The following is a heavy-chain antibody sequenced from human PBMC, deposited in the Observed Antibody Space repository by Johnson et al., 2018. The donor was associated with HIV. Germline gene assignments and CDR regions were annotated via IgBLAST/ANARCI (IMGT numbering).Heavy chain of an antibody. V-gene: IGHV3-11*04. CDR2: ISSSGSTI. J-gene: IGHJ3*02. CDR3: ARAGNYDFWSGYLSDDAFDI. D-gene: IGHD3-3*01. CDR1: GFTVSDYY. Sequence: QVQLVESGGGLVQFGGSLRLSCEASGFTVSDYYINWIRQAPGKGLEWVSYISSSGSTIYYADSVKGRFTISRDNAKNSLYLQMNSLRAEDTAVYYCARAGNYDFWSGYLSDDAFDIWGQGTMVTVSS.